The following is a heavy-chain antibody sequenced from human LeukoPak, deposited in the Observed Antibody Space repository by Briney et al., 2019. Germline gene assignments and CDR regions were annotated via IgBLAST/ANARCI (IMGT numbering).Heavy chain of an antibody. V-gene: IGHV3-74*01. Sequence: GGSLRLSCAASGFTFSSYSMNWVRQAPGKGLVWVSRINSDGSSTSYADSVKGRFTISRDNAKNTLYLQMNSLRAEDTAVYYCARVIRNCGGDCYSPYFDYWGQGTLVTVSS. J-gene: IGHJ4*02. D-gene: IGHD2-21*02. CDR2: INSDGSST. CDR3: ARVIRNCGGDCYSPYFDY. CDR1: GFTFSSYS.